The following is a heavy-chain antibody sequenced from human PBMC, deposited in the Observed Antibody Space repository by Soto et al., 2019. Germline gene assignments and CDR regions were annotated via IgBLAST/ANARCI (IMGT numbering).Heavy chain of an antibody. V-gene: IGHV1-2*02. Sequence: GSVEVIFWDSGFYFTSNYRHFLGQDPGQGCEWMGWINAHSGGTEYAQKCQGRVTFTKDTSIATAYRTITSLSSDDTALYYCAKDLTRQLAYWLDPWGQGTQVTVSS. CDR2: INAHSGGT. CDR1: GFYFTSNY. J-gene: IGHJ5*02. CDR3: AKDLTRQLAYWLDP. D-gene: IGHD6-6*01.